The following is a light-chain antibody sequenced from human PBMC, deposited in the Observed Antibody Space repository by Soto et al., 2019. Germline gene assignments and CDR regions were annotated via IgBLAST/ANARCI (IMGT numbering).Light chain of an antibody. V-gene: IGLV1-40*01. J-gene: IGLJ1*01. CDR1: SSNIGAGYD. Sequence: QAVVTQPPSVSGAPGQRITISCTGSSSNIGAGYDVHWYQQLPGTAPKLLIYDDNNRPSGVPGRFSGSKSGTSASLAITGVQSEDEGHYYCQSYDKRLTAYVFGTGTKLTVL. CDR2: DDN. CDR3: QSYDKRLTAYV.